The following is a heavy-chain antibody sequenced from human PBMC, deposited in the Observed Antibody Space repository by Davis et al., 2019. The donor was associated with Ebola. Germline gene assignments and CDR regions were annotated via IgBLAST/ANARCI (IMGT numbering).Heavy chain of an antibody. CDR3: ARDFFRPYYYYYMDV. D-gene: IGHD3-3*01. V-gene: IGHV4-4*07. CDR1: GGSISRYY. CDR2: IYTSGST. J-gene: IGHJ6*03. Sequence: PSETLSLTCTVSGGSISRYYWSWIRQPAGKGLEWIGRIYTSGSTNYNPSLKSRVTMSVDTSKNQFSLKLSSVTAADTAVYYCARDFFRPYYYYYMDVWGKGTTVTVSS.